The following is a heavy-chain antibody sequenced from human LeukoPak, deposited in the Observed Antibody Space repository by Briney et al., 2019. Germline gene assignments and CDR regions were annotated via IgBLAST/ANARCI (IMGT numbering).Heavy chain of an antibody. J-gene: IGHJ3*02. CDR3: ARESGDSGSFQNNGNDACDI. CDR1: GYTFTGYY. CDR2: INPNSGGT. V-gene: IGHV1-2*02. Sequence: ASVKVSCKASGYTFTGYYMHWVRQAPGQGLEWMGWINPNSGGTNYAQKFQGRVTMTRDTSISTAYMELSRLRSDDTAVYYCARESGDSGSFQNNGNDACDIWGQGTMVTVSS. D-gene: IGHD1-26*01.